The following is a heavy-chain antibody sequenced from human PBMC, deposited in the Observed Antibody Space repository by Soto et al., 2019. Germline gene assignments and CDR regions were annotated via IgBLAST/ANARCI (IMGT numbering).Heavy chain of an antibody. Sequence: ASVKVSCKASGYTFTNYGIIWVRQAPGQGLEWMGWISAYHGNTDYAQKLQGRVTMTTDTSTSTAYVELRSLRSDDTAVFYCARQNVAAAGTVDYWGQGTLVTVSS. J-gene: IGHJ4*02. V-gene: IGHV1-18*01. CDR2: ISAYHGNT. D-gene: IGHD6-13*01. CDR1: GYTFTNYG. CDR3: ARQNVAAAGTVDY.